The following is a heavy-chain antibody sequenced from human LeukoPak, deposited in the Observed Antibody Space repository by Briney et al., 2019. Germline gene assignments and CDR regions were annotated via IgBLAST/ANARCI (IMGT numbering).Heavy chain of an antibody. CDR1: GGTFSSYS. CDR2: IIPMFGTT. D-gene: IGHD3-10*01. J-gene: IGHJ6*03. Sequence: GASVKVSCKASGGTFSSYSICWVRQDPGQGLEWMGGIIPMFGTTNIAQKFQGRVTITADESTSTAYMELSSLRSEDTAVYYCARGDHYYGSGSYYYYYYMDVWGKGTTVTVSS. V-gene: IGHV1-69*13. CDR3: ARGDHYYGSGSYYYYYYMDV.